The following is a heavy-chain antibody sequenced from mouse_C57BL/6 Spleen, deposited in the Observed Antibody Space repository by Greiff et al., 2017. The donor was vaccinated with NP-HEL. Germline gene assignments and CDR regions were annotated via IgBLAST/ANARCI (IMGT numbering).Heavy chain of an antibody. Sequence: EVQVVESGGGLVKPGGSLKLSCAASGFTFSSYAMSWVRQTPEKRLEWVATISDGGSYTYYPDNVKGRFTISRDNAKNNLYLQMSHLKSEDTAMYYCAREEGNYDGAGDDWGEGTTLTVAS. CDR3: AREEGNYDGAGDD. CDR1: GFTFSSYA. D-gene: IGHD1-1*01. V-gene: IGHV5-4*01. CDR2: ISDGGSYT. J-gene: IGHJ2*01.